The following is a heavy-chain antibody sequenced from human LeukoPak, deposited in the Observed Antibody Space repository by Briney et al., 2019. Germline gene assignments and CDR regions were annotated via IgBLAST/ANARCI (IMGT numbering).Heavy chain of an antibody. Sequence: GGSLRLSRLHSLFSLSNHAMRWVRQAPRDGLEWVSGITISGRTAYHADTVKGRFPISRDNFKNTLYLQMNSLRAEDTAVYYCAKRGCDTNWGPYYFDYWGQGTLVTVSS. V-gene: IGHV3-23*01. J-gene: IGHJ4*02. D-gene: IGHD7-27*01. CDR3: AKRGCDTNWGPYYFDY. CDR2: ITISGRTA. CDR1: LFSLSNHA.